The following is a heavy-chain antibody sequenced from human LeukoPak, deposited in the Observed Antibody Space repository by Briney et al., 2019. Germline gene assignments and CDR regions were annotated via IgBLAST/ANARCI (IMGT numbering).Heavy chain of an antibody. CDR3: ARRAGAYSHPYDY. V-gene: IGHV3-23*01. J-gene: IGHJ4*02. D-gene: IGHD4/OR15-4a*01. CDR2: ISGSGDNT. CDR1: GFTFSSHG. Sequence: GGTLRLSCAASGFTFSSHGMSWVRQAPGKGLEWVSTISGSGDNTYYADSVKGRFTISRDNSKNTLYLQMNSLRAEDTAVYYCARRAGAYSHPYDYWGQGTLVTVSS.